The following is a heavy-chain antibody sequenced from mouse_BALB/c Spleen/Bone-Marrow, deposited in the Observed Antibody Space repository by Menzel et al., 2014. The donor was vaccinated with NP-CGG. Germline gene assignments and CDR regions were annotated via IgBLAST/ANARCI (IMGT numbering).Heavy chain of an antibody. CDR1: GYTFTSYW. CDR2: IAPGSGST. J-gene: IGHJ2*01. Sequence: DLVNPGASVQLSCKASGYTFTSYWLNWIKQKPGQGLEWIGRIAPGSGSTYYNEMFKGKAILTVDTSSSTAYIQLSSLSSEDAAGYFCAYYRYDVNYWGQGTTLTVSS. V-gene: IGHV1S41*01. CDR3: AYYRYDVNY. D-gene: IGHD2-14*01.